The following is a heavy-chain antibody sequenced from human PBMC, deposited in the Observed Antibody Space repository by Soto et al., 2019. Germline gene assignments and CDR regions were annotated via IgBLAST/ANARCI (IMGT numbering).Heavy chain of an antibody. J-gene: IGHJ4*02. V-gene: IGHV1-69*01. CDR3: ARGYDANSELDS. CDR1: GGTFRGYA. D-gene: IGHD3-22*01. Sequence: QVQLVQSGAEVKKPGSSVKVSCQASGGTFRGYAISWVRQAPGQGLEWLGGILPTSVTPNYAQKFQGRVTLIADESTNTAYMQVRILRSGDTAVYYCARGYDANSELDSWGQGTLVTVSS. CDR2: ILPTSVTP.